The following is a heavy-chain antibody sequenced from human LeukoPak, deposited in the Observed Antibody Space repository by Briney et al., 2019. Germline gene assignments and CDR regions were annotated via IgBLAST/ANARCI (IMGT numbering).Heavy chain of an antibody. CDR3: AVLRHYSNWFDP. V-gene: IGHV1-18*01. CDR2: ISAYNGNT. Sequence: ASVKASCKASGYTFTSYGTSWVRQAPGQGLEWMGWISAYNGNTNYAQKLQGRVTMTTDTSTSTAYMELRSLRSDDTAVYYCAVLRHYSNWFDPWGQGTLVTVSS. J-gene: IGHJ5*02. CDR1: GYTFTSYG. D-gene: IGHD4-11*01.